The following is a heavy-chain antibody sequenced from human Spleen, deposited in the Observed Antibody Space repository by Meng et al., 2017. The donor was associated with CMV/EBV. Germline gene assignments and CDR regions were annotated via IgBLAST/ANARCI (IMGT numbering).Heavy chain of an antibody. D-gene: IGHD1-26*01. Sequence: GGSLRLSCTASGFIFSNYGMHWVRQAPGKGLEWVSFIRPDTSGDYYTDSVKGRFTISRDTSKNTLYLQMNSLGAEDMAVYYCAKTPGRWETLDFWGQGTLVTVSS. CDR3: AKTPGRWETLDF. J-gene: IGHJ4*02. CDR2: IRPDTSGD. V-gene: IGHV3-30*02. CDR1: GFIFSNYG.